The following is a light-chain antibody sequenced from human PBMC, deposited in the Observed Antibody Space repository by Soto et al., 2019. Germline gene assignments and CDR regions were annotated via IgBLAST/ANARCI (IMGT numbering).Light chain of an antibody. V-gene: IGKV3-20*01. Sequence: LLTQSACTLSLSPGERATLSCRASQGVXSSYLAWYQQKPGQAPRLPXACASSRATGSPDRLSGSGSGTDFTLTISRLEPEDFAVNYCQQYGSAPRTFGQGTKVDIK. CDR2: CAS. J-gene: IGKJ1*01. CDR3: QQYGSAPRT. CDR1: QGVXSSY.